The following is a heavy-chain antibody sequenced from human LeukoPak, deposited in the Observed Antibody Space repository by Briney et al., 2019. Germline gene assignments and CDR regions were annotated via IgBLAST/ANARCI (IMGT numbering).Heavy chain of an antibody. J-gene: IGHJ3*02. V-gene: IGHV4-61*08. CDR1: GGSISSGDYY. CDR2: IYYSGST. Sequence: SETLSLTCTVSGGSISSGDYYWSWIRQPPGKGLEWIGYIYYSGSTNYNPSLKSRVTISVDTSKNQFSLKLSSVTAADTAVYYCARHRQDYYDSSGYTASGAFDIWGQGTMVTVSS. CDR3: ARHRQDYYDSSGYTASGAFDI. D-gene: IGHD3-22*01.